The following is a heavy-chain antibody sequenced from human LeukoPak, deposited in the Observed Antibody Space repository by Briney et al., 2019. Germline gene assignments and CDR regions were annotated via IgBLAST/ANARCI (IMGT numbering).Heavy chain of an antibody. V-gene: IGHV1-8*03. D-gene: IGHD6-6*01. CDR1: GYTFTSYD. Sequence: ASVKVSCKASGYTFTSYDINWVRQATGQGLEWMGRMNPNSGNTGYAQKFQGRVTITRNTSISTAYMELSSLRSEDTAVYYCARGRSIAARGDYYMDVWGKGTTVTVSS. CDR3: ARGRSIAARGDYYMDV. J-gene: IGHJ6*03. CDR2: MNPNSGNT.